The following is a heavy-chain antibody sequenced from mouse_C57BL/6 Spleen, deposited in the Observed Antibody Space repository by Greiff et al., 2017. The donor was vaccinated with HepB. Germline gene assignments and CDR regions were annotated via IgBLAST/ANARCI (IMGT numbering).Heavy chain of an antibody. CDR1: GFSLTSYG. CDR3: ARPGADWYFDV. V-gene: IGHV2-3*01. J-gene: IGHJ1*03. D-gene: IGHD3-1*01. CDR2: IWGDGST. Sequence: QVQLQESGPGLVAPSQSLSITCTVSGFSLTSYGVSWVRQPPGTGLEWLGVIWGDGSTNYHSALLSRLSISKDNSKSQVFLKLNSLQTDDTATYYCARPGADWYFDVWGTGTTVTVAS.